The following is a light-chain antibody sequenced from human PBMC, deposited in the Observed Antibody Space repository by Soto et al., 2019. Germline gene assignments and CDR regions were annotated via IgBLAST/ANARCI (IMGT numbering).Light chain of an antibody. CDR2: AAS. J-gene: IGKJ1*01. CDR3: QPYNSYSRT. Sequence: AIQMTQSPSSLSASVGDRVTITCRASQGIRNDLGWYQQKPGKAPKLLIYAASSLQSGVPSRFSGSGSGTEFTLTISSLQPDDSATYYCQPYNSYSRTFGQGTKVDI. V-gene: IGKV1-6*01. CDR1: QGIRND.